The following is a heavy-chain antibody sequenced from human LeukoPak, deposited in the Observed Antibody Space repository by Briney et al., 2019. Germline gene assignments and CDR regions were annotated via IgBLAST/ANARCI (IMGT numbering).Heavy chain of an antibody. D-gene: IGHD6-6*01. CDR2: IIPILGIA. J-gene: IGHJ4*02. CDR3: ARDVSGSSWSPFSFPL. Sequence: SVKVSCKASGGTFSSYAISWVRQAPGQGLEWMGRIIPILGIANYAQKFQGRVTITADKSTSTAYMELSSLRSEDTAVYYCARDVSGSSWSPFSFPLWGQGTLVTVSS. CDR1: GGTFSSYA. V-gene: IGHV1-69*04.